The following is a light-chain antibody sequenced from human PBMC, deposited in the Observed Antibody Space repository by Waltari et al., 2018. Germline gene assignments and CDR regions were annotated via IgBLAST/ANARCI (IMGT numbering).Light chain of an antibody. V-gene: IGKV3-15*01. CDR2: DAS. CDR1: QSVSNN. Sequence: EIVMTQSPATLSVSPGERATLSCRASQSVSNNLAWYQQKPGQAPRLLIYDASTRAAGTPARFSASGYGTEFTLTISSLQSEDFAVYYCHQYTNWPRTLGQGTKVDIK. J-gene: IGKJ1*01. CDR3: HQYTNWPRT.